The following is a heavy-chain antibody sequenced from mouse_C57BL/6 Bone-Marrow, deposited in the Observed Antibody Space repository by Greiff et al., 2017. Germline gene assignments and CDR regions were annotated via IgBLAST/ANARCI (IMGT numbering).Heavy chain of an antibody. Sequence: EVKLVESGGGLVKPGGSLKLSCAASGFTFSSYTMSWVRQTPEKRLEWGATVSGGGGNTYYPDSGKGRLTISRDNAKNTLYLQMSILRSEDTALYYCARHEDYTWFAYWGQGTLVTVSA. J-gene: IGHJ3*01. CDR1: GFTFSSYT. V-gene: IGHV5-9*01. CDR2: VSGGGGNT. D-gene: IGHD2-12*01. CDR3: ARHEDYTWFAY.